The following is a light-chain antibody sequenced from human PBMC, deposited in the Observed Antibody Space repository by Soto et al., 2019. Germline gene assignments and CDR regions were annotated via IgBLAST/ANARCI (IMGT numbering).Light chain of an antibody. CDR3: QQSYSSPPT. J-gene: IGKJ1*01. V-gene: IGKV1-39*01. CDR2: GAS. Sequence: IEVTHSPSSLAASVGDRVTITCRASHPISNYLNWYQHRPGKAPKLLIYGASTLQSGVPSRFSGGGSGTDFTLTITSLQPEDFATYYCQQSYSSPPTFGQGTKVDIK. CDR1: HPISNY.